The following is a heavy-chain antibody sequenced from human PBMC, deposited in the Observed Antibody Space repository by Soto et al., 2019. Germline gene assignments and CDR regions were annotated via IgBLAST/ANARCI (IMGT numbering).Heavy chain of an antibody. CDR1: GASISSRDYY. J-gene: IGHJ4*02. CDR3: GRVMIGTSRHTDSDY. D-gene: IGHD2-2*01. V-gene: IGHV4-39*01. CDR2: IDYNGVT. Sequence: SETLSLTCFVSGASISSRDYYWGWIRQTPGKGLEWIGNIDYNGVTYYNPSLKSRVTVSKDTSKNQFSLKVASVTAADTAIYYCGRVMIGTSRHTDSDYWGQGTQVTVSS.